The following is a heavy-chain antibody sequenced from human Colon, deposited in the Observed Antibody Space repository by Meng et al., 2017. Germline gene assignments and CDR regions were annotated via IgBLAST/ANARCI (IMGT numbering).Heavy chain of an antibody. CDR3: ARFYGSGTFEVHDY. CDR2: IHYSGSR. D-gene: IGHD3-10*01. Sequence: QVHRQWSGPGLVRPSGTLSLTCNVSGGSVSSASYYWSWIRQPPGKGLEWIGLIHYSGSRNYNPSLKSRVTMSVDTSKNQVSLRLTSVTAADTAVYYCARFYGSGTFEVHDYWGQGTLVTVSS. V-gene: IGHV4-61*01. CDR1: GGSVSSASYY. J-gene: IGHJ4*02.